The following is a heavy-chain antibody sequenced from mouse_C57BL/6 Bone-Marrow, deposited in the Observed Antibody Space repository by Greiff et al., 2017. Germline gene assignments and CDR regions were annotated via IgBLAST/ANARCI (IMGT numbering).Heavy chain of an antibody. CDR1: GYTFTSYW. V-gene: IGHV1-61*01. CDR2: IYPSDSET. D-gene: IGHD3-2*02. CDR3: ARGNSSCREWFAY. Sequence: QVQLQQPGAELVRPGSSVKLSCKASGYTFTSYWMDWVQQRPGQGLEWIGNIYPSDSETHYNQKFQDKATLTVDKSSRTAYMQLSSLTSEDSAVXYCARGNSSCREWFAYWGQGTLVTVSA. J-gene: IGHJ3*01.